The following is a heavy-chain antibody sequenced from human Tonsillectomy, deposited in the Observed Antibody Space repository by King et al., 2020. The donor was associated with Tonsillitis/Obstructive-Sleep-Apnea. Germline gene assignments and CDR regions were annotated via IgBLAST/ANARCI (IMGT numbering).Heavy chain of an antibody. D-gene: IGHD3-22*01. CDR1: GYTLTSYG. CDR2: ISAYNGDT. J-gene: IGHJ4*02. V-gene: IGHV1-18*01. CDR3: ARVNYDSSGYYDGFDY. Sequence: QLVQSGAEVKKSGASVKVSCKASGYTLTSYGISWVRQAPGQGLEWMGWISAYNGDTNYAQKLQGRVTMTTDISTSTAYMELRSLRSDDTAVYYCARVNYDSSGYYDGFDYWGQGTLVTVSS.